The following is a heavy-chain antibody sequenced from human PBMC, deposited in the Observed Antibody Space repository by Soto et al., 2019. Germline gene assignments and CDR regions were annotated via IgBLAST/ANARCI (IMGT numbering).Heavy chain of an antibody. CDR2: IFYSGST. D-gene: IGHD2-21*01. CDR1: GSSFSTSRSY. CDR3: ARQPTTGDTDLWFDP. V-gene: IGHV4-39*01. Sequence: PSETLSLTCNVSGSSFSTSRSYWAWIRQPPGKGLEWLANIFYSGSTYYNPSLASRVTVSVDTSKNDFSLKLRSVTAADTAVYYCARQPTTGDTDLWFDPWGQGTLVTVCS. J-gene: IGHJ5*02.